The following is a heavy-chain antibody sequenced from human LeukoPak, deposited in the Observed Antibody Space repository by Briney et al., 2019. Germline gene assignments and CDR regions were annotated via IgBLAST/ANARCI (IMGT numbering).Heavy chain of an antibody. Sequence: ASVKVCKASGYTFTSYYMHWVRQAPGPGLEWMGIINPSGGSTSYAQKFQGRVTMTRDTSTSTVYMELSSLRSEDTAVYYCAREDRGSIYWGQGTLVTVSS. CDR2: INPSGGST. CDR1: GYTFTSYY. J-gene: IGHJ4*02. D-gene: IGHD3-10*01. CDR3: AREDRGSIY. V-gene: IGHV1-46*01.